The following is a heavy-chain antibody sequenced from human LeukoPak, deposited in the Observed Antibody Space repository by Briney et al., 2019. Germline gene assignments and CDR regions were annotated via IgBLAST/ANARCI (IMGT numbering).Heavy chain of an antibody. Sequence: PSETLSLTCTVSGGSISSYYWSWIRQPAGKGLEWIGRIYTSGSTNYNPSLKSRVTMSVDTSKNQFSLKLSSVTAADTAVYYCARSEVAVAGNWFDPWGQGTLVTVSS. V-gene: IGHV4-4*07. CDR3: ARSEVAVAGNWFDP. CDR1: GGSISSYY. D-gene: IGHD6-19*01. J-gene: IGHJ5*02. CDR2: IYTSGST.